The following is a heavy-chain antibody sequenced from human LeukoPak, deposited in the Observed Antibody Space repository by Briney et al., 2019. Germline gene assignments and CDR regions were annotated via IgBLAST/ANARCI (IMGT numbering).Heavy chain of an antibody. CDR2: IYYRGST. CDR3: ARQSYGDYFDY. Sequence: ETLSLTCTVSGGSIISYYWSWIRQPPGKGLEWIGYIYYRGSTSYNPSLKSRVTILVDTSKNQFSLKLSSVTAADTAVYYCARQSYGDYFDYWGQGTLVTVSS. D-gene: IGHD4-17*01. CDR1: GGSIISYY. J-gene: IGHJ4*02. V-gene: IGHV4-59*08.